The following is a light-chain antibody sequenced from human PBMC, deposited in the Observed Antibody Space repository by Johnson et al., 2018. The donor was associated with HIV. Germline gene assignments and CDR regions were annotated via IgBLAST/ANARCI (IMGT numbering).Light chain of an antibody. CDR1: SSNIGNNY. CDR3: GTWDNSLNVYV. CDR2: DNN. Sequence: SVLTQPPSVSAAPGQKVTISCSGSSSNIGNNYVSWYQQLPGTAPKLLIYDNNKRPSGIPGRFSGSKSGPSATLDITGLQTGDEADYYCGTWDNSLNVYVFGTGTKVTVL. J-gene: IGLJ1*01. V-gene: IGLV1-51*01.